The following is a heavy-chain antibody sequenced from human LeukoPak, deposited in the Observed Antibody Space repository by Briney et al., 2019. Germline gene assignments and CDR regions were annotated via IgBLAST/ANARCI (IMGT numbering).Heavy chain of an antibody. CDR2: IFYGGTT. D-gene: IGHD1-14*01. Sequence: SETLSLTCTVSGGSISSTAYYWVWIRQPPGKGLEWIGTIFYGGTTYYNPSLKSRLTISVDTSKNQFSLRLNSVTAADTAIYYCARRLGTYNPYFDSWGQGTLVTVSS. CDR3: ARRLGTYNPYFDS. J-gene: IGHJ4*02. V-gene: IGHV4-39*01. CDR1: GGSISSTAYY.